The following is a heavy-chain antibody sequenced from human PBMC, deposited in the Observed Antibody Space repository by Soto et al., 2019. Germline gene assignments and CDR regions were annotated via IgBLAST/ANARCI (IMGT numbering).Heavy chain of an antibody. J-gene: IGHJ4*02. V-gene: IGHV4-34*01. CDR1: VGSFSDNY. D-gene: IGHD3-10*01. CDR2: INHGGST. Sequence: QVQLQQWGAGLLKPSETLSLTCAVNVGSFSDNYWIWIRQPPGKGLEWVGEINHGGSTNYNPSLKSRGTISADTSKNQFSLKLSSVTAADTAVYYCARGHFGGGGCFDNWGQGTLVTVSS. CDR3: ARGHFGGGGCFDN.